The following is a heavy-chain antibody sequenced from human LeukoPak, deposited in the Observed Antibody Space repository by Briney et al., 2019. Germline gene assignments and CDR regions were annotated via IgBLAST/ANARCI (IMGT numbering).Heavy chain of an antibody. D-gene: IGHD3-22*01. CDR2: INHGGRT. CDR1: GGSFSGYY. J-gene: IGHJ4*02. CDR3: ARGPTTDYYDGSGYYFFDY. V-gene: IGHV4-34*01. Sequence: SETLSLTCAVYGGSFSGYYWTWIRQPPGKGLEWIGEINHGGRTNYNPSLKSRVSISLDPSKNQFSLKLSSVTAADTAVYYCARGPTTDYYDGSGYYFFDYWGQGTLVTVSS.